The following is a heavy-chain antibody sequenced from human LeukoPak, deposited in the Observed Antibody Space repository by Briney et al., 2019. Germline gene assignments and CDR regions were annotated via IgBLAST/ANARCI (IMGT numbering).Heavy chain of an antibody. CDR1: GFTFNNYA. CDR3: ATRSSHGAFDI. Sequence: GGSLRLSCAASGFTFNNYAMHWVRQVPGKGLEWVSGISWNSGDIIYADSVKGRFTISRDNAKSSLYLQMNSLRLEDTALYYCATRSSHGAFDIWGQGTMVTVSS. J-gene: IGHJ3*02. V-gene: IGHV3-9*01. CDR2: ISWNSGDI.